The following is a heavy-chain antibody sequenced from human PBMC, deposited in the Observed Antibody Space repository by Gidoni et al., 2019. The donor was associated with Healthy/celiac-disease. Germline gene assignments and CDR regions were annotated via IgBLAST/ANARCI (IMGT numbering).Heavy chain of an antibody. CDR2: MRSKAYGGTT. CDR1: GFPFGDYA. CDR3: TRSIRSYGGNPFGPGDY. V-gene: IGHV3-49*05. J-gene: IGHJ4*02. Sequence: EVQLVESGGGLVKPGRSLRLSCTAPGFPFGDYAMSWFRQEAGKGLEWVGFMRSKAYGGTTEYAASVKGRFTISRDDSKSIAYLQMNSLKTEDTAVYYCTRSIRSYGGNPFGPGDYWGQGTLVTVSS. D-gene: IGHD4-17*01.